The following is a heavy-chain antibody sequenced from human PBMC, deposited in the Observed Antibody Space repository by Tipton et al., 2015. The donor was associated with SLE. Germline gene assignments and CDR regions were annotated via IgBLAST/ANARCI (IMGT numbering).Heavy chain of an antibody. Sequence: TLSLTCTVSGGSISSYYWSWIRQPPGKGLEWIGYIYYSGSTNYNPSLKSRVTISVDKSKNQFSLKLDPVTAADTAVYYCARWAGPTVNFDYWGQGTLVTVSS. CDR1: GGSISSYY. V-gene: IGHV4-59*01. J-gene: IGHJ4*02. CDR2: IYYSGST. CDR3: ARWAGPTVNFDY. D-gene: IGHD4-11*01.